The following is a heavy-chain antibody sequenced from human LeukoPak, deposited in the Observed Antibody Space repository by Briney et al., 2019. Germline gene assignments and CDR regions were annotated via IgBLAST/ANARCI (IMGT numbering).Heavy chain of an antibody. CDR2: TYYRSKWYN. D-gene: IGHD3-10*01. J-gene: IGHJ6*02. CDR3: ASALLLWFGESHPYGMDV. V-gene: IGHV6-1*01. Sequence: SQTLSLTCAISGDSVSSNSAAWNWIRQSPSRGLEWLGRTYYRSKWYNDYAVSVKSRITINPDTSKNQFSVQLNSVTPEDTAVYYCASALLLWFGESHPYGMDVWGQGTTVTVSS. CDR1: GDSVSSNSAA.